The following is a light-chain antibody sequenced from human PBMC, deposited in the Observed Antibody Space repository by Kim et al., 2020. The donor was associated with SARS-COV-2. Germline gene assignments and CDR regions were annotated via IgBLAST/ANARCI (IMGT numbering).Light chain of an antibody. J-gene: IGLJ3*02. CDR3: QSYDSTNHWV. Sequence: VDITCTRRGGGIASNDVKWYQQRPGSDPTTVIYADKQRPSGVPNRFSGSIDSSSNSASLTITGVGPEDEADYYCQSYDSTNHWVFGGGTQLTVL. V-gene: IGLV6-57*03. CDR1: GGGIASND. CDR2: ADK.